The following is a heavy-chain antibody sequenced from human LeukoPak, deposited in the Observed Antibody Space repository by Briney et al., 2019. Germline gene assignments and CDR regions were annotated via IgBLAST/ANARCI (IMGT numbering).Heavy chain of an antibody. Sequence: PGGSLRLSCAASGFTFSDYYMSWIRQAPGKGLEWVSYISSSGSTIYYADSVKGRFTISRDNAKNSLYLQMNSLRAEDTAVYYCARAYCGGDCFLYYFDYWDQGTLVTVSS. CDR3: ARAYCGGDCFLYYFDY. J-gene: IGHJ4*02. CDR2: ISSSGSTI. CDR1: GFTFSDYY. D-gene: IGHD2-21*02. V-gene: IGHV3-11*04.